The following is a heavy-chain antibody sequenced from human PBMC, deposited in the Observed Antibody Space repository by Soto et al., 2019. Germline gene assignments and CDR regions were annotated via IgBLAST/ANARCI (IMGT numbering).Heavy chain of an antibody. CDR1: GSPISSYY. V-gene: IGHV4-59*01. CDR3: ARDQGIAVAVFDY. J-gene: IGHJ4*02. Sequence: SETLSLTCTVSGSPISSYYWSWIRQPPGKGLEWIGYIYNSGSTNYNPSLKSRVTISVDTSKKQISLKLSSVTAADTAVYYCARDQGIAVAVFDYWGQGTLVTVSS. CDR2: IYNSGST. D-gene: IGHD6-19*01.